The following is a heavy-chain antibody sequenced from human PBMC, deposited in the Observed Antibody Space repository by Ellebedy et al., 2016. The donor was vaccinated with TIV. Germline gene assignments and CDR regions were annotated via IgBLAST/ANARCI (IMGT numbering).Heavy chain of an antibody. CDR3: AADRDATGFVF. CDR2: VTLDGQRK. J-gene: IGHJ4*02. V-gene: IGHV3-30*04. D-gene: IGHD1-1*01. Sequence: PGGSLRLSCGASGFTFNTYAMHWVRQAPGKGLEWVTFVTLDGQRKDYADSVKGRFTISRENSKNTVFRQMDRLRVEDTSVYYCAADRDATGFVFWGRGALVTVSS. CDR1: GFTFNTYA.